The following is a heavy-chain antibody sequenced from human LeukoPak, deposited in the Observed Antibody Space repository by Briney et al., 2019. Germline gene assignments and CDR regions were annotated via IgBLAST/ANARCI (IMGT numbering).Heavy chain of an antibody. J-gene: IGHJ2*01. CDR1: GFTFSSYS. CDR3: ARGPSLAVAAHPIYWYFDL. Sequence: PGGSLRLSCAASGFTFSSYSMNWVRQAPGKGLEWVSSISSSSSYIYYADSVKGRFTISRDNAKNSLYLQMNSLRAEDTAVYYCARGPSLAVAAHPIYWYFDLWGRGTLVTVSS. V-gene: IGHV3-21*01. CDR2: ISSSSSYI. D-gene: IGHD6-19*01.